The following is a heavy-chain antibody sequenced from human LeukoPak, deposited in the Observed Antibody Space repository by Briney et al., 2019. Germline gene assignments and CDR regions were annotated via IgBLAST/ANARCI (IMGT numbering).Heavy chain of an antibody. D-gene: IGHD2-2*01. CDR1: GYTFTSYD. CDR3: ARDKYQLPYEIDY. Sequence: ASVKVSCKASGYTFTSYDINWVRQATGQGLEWMGWINTNTRNPTYAQGFTERFVFSLDTSLSTAYLQISSLKAEDTAVYYCARDKYQLPYEIDYWGQGTLVTVSS. CDR2: INTNTRNP. J-gene: IGHJ4*02. V-gene: IGHV7-4-1*02.